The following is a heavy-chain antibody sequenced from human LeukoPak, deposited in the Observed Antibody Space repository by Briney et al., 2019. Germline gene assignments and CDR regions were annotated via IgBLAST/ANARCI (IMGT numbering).Heavy chain of an antibody. CDR1: GGSISSSSYY. Sequence: SETLSLTCTVSGGSISSSSYYWGWIRQPPGKGLEWIGSICYSGSTYYNPSLKSRVTISVDTSKNQFSLKLSSVTAADTAVYYCARQGVGSTSPNNWFDPWGQGTLVTVS. V-gene: IGHV4-39*01. CDR3: ARQGVGSTSPNNWFDP. J-gene: IGHJ5*02. CDR2: ICYSGST. D-gene: IGHD2-2*01.